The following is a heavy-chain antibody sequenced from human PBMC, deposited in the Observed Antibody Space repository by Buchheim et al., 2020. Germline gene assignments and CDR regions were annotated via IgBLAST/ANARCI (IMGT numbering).Heavy chain of an antibody. CDR2: IWYDGSNK. CDR3: AAPQTSYYYYYIGV. J-gene: IGHJ6*03. CDR1: GFTFRNYG. V-gene: IGHV3-33*01. Sequence: QVQLVESGGGVVQPGRSLRLSCAASGFTFRNYGMHWVRQAPGKGLEWVAVIWYDGSNKYYADSVKGRFTISRDNSKNTLFLQMNSLRPEDTAKYYCAAPQTSYYYYYIGVWGNGTT.